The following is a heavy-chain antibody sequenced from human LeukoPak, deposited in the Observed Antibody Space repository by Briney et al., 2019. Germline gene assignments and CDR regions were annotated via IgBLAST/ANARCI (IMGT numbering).Heavy chain of an antibody. CDR3: VTYYFDSSSPKKNY. CDR2: INHSGST. CDR1: GGSFSGYY. V-gene: IGHV4-34*01. J-gene: IGHJ4*02. Sequence: SETLSLTCAVYGGSFSGYYWSWLRQPPGKGLEWIGEINHSGSTNYNPSLKSRVTISVDTSKKQFSLKLSSVTAADTAVYYCVTYYFDSSSPKKNYWGQGTLVTVSS. D-gene: IGHD3-22*01.